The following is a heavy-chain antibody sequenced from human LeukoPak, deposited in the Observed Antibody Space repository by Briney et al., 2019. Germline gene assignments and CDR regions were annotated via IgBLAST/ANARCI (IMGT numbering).Heavy chain of an antibody. CDR1: GFTFSSFA. CDR2: IGSGGGNI. J-gene: IGHJ4*02. CDR3: VRGIAGFDS. V-gene: IGHV3-23*01. Sequence: GGSLRLSCAASGFTFSSFAMAWARQAPAKGLEWVSSIGSGGGNIYYADSVKGRFTISRDNSKNTLYLQMRSLRAEDTAVYHCVRGIAGFDSWGQGTLVTVSS. D-gene: IGHD6-13*01.